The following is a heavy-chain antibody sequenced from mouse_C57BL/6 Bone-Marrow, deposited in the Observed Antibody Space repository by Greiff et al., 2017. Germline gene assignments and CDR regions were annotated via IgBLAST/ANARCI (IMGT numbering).Heavy chain of an antibody. Sequence: EVKLVESGGGLVQPGGSLKLSCAASGFTFSDYYMYWVRQTPEKRLEWVAYISNGGGSTYYPDTVTGRFTISRDNAKNTLYLQMSRLKSEDTAMYYCARGSYYYGSSFYCYAMDYWGQGTSVTVSS. D-gene: IGHD1-1*01. CDR3: ARGSYYYGSSFYCYAMDY. J-gene: IGHJ4*01. CDR2: ISNGGGST. V-gene: IGHV5-12*01. CDR1: GFTFSDYY.